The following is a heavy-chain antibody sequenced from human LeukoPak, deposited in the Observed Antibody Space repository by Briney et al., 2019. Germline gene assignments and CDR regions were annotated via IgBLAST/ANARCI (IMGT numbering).Heavy chain of an antibody. V-gene: IGHV3-30*02. CDR3: ARGGKRALAGTRSPQYFQH. CDR1: GFTFSSYG. Sequence: GGSLRLSCAASGFTFSSYGIHWVRQAPGKGLEWVAFIRYDGSNKYYADSVKGRFTISRYNSKNTLYLQMNSLRAEDSAVYYCARGGKRALAGTRSPQYFQHWGQGTLVTVSS. D-gene: IGHD6-19*01. J-gene: IGHJ1*01. CDR2: IRYDGSNK.